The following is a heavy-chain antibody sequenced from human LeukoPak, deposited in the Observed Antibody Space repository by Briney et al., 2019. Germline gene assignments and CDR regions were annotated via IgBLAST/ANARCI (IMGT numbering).Heavy chain of an antibody. CDR1: GYTFTSYD. J-gene: IGHJ5*02. CDR2: MNPNSGNT. Sequence: ASVKVSCKASGYTFTSYDINCVRQATGQGLEWMGWMNPNSGNTGYAQKFQGRVTMTRNTSISTAYMELSSLRSEDTAVYYCARGAGRYCSSTSCYLTLGNWFDPWGQGTLVTVSS. D-gene: IGHD2-2*01. V-gene: IGHV1-8*01. CDR3: ARGAGRYCSSTSCYLTLGNWFDP.